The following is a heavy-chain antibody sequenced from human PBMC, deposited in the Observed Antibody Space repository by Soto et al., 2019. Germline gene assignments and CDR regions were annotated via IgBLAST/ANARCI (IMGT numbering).Heavy chain of an antibody. Sequence: GGSLRLSCAASGFTVSSNYMSWVRQAPGKGLEWVSVIYSGGSTYYADSVKGRFTISRDNSKNTLYLQMNSLRAEDTAVYYCARATCSSCPGAFDIWGQGTMVTVSS. D-gene: IGHD6-13*01. CDR2: IYSGGST. V-gene: IGHV3-66*01. CDR3: ARATCSSCPGAFDI. CDR1: GFTVSSNY. J-gene: IGHJ3*02.